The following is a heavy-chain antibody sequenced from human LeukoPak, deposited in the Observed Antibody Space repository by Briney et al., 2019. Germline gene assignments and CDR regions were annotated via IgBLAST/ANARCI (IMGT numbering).Heavy chain of an antibody. J-gene: IGHJ4*02. V-gene: IGHV3-23*01. CDR3: AKRLITPGRTYYFDY. CDR2: ISSSGGNT. Sequence: PGGSLRLSCAASGFTSSSYVMSWVRQAPGKGLEWVSAISSSGGNTYYADSVKGRFTISRDNSKNTLYLQMNSLRAEDTAVYYCAKRLITPGRTYYFDYWGQGTLVTVSS. D-gene: IGHD1-1*01. CDR1: GFTSSSYV.